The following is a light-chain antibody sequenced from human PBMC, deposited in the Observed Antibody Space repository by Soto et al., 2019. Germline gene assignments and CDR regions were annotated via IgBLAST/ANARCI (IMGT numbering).Light chain of an antibody. CDR3: QQRSNWPPIT. V-gene: IGKV3-11*01. CDR1: QSVSSY. CDR2: DAS. Sequence: EIVLTQSPATLSLSPGERATLSCRASQSVSSYLAWYQQKPGQAPRLLIHDASERATGIPARFSGSGSGTDFTLTISSLEPEDFAVYYCQQRSNWPPITFGQGTRLEIK. J-gene: IGKJ5*01.